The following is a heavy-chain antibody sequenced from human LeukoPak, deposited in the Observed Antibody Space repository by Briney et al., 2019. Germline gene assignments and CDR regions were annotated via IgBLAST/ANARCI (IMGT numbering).Heavy chain of an antibody. CDR3: AKIESGSYYDYFDY. Sequence: PSEALSLTCTVSGGSISSYYWSWIRQPPGKGLEWIGYIYYSGSTNYNPSLKSRVTISVDTSKNQFSLKLSSVTAADTAVYYCAKIESGSYYDYFDYWGQGTLVTVSS. D-gene: IGHD1-26*01. CDR1: GGSISSYY. V-gene: IGHV4-59*01. J-gene: IGHJ4*02. CDR2: IYYSGST.